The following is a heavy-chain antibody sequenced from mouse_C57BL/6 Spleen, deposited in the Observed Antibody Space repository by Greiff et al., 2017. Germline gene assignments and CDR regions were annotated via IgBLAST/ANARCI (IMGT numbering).Heavy chain of an antibody. CDR2: IDPSDSET. CDR1: GYTFTSYW. D-gene: IGHD1-1*01. V-gene: IGHV1-52*01. CDR3: ARGGGELLRFDY. Sequence: VKLQQPGAELVRPGSSVKLSCKASGYTFTSYWMHWVKQRPIQGLEWIGNIDPSDSETHYNQKFKDKATLTVDKSSSTAYMQLSSLTSEDSAVYYCARGGGELLRFDYWGQGTTLTVSS. J-gene: IGHJ2*01.